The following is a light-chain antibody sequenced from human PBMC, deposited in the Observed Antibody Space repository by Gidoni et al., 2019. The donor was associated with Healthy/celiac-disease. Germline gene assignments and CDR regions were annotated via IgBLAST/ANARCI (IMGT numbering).Light chain of an antibody. V-gene: IGKV1-12*01. CDR2: AAS. CDR3: QQANSFPGT. CDR1: QGISCW. J-gene: IGKJ1*01. Sequence: DIQMTQSTYSVSAYIGDSVTITCRASQGISCWVAWYQQNPGKSHKLLIDAASSLQSGVPSRFSGSGSGTDFTLTISSLHPEDFATYYCQQANSFPGTFGQGTKVEIK.